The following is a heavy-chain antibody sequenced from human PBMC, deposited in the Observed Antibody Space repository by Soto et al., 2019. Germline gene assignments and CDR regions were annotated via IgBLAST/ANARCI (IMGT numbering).Heavy chain of an antibody. J-gene: IGHJ5*02. CDR1: GFTFSSYG. Sequence: QVQLVESGGGVVQPGRSLRLSCAASGFTFSSYGMHWVRQAPGKGLEWVAVISYGGSNKYYADSVKGRFTISRDNSKNTLYLQMNNLTAEDTAVYYSEKDNCISTSCYRLYNWFDPWGQGTLVTVSS. D-gene: IGHD2-2*01. V-gene: IGHV3-30*18. CDR2: ISYGGSNK. CDR3: EKDNCISTSCYRLYNWFDP.